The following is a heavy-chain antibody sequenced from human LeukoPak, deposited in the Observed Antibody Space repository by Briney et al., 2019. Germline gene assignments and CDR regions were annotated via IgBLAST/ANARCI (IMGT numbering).Heavy chain of an antibody. CDR1: GGSFSGYY. J-gene: IGHJ4*02. CDR3: ARALQGYNPGFLDY. CDR2: INHSGST. Sequence: PSETLSLTCAVYGGSFSGYYWNWIRQPPGEGLEWIGEINHSGSTNYNPSLKSRVTISVDTSKNQFSLKLSSVTAADTAVYYCARALQGYNPGFLDYWGQGTLVTVSS. V-gene: IGHV4-34*01. D-gene: IGHD5-24*01.